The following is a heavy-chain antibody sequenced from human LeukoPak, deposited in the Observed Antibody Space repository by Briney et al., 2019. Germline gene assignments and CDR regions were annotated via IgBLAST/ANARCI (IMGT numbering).Heavy chain of an antibody. CDR1: GGSISSSSYY. CDR3: ARSEGRDGYIYCDY. Sequence: PSETLSLTCTVSGGSISSSSYYWGWIRQPPGKGLEWIGSIYYSGSTYYNPSLKSRITISVNTSKNQFSLKLSSVTAADTAVYYCARSEGRDGYIYCDYWGQGTLVTVSS. D-gene: IGHD5-24*01. V-gene: IGHV4-39*01. CDR2: IYYSGST. J-gene: IGHJ4*02.